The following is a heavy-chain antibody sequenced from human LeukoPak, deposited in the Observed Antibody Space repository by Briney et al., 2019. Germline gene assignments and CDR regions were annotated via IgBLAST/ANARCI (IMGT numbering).Heavy chain of an antibody. Sequence: SETLSLTCAVYGGSFSGYYWSWIRQPPGKGLEWIGEINHSGSTNYNPSLKSRVTISVDTSKNQFSLKLSSVTAADTAVYYCARGYGIAVYWYFDLWGRGTLVTVSS. CDR2: INHSGST. D-gene: IGHD6-19*01. J-gene: IGHJ2*01. V-gene: IGHV4-34*01. CDR3: ARGYGIAVYWYFDL. CDR1: GGSFSGYY.